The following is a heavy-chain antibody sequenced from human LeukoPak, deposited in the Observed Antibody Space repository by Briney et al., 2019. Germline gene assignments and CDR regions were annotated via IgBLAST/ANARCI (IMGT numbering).Heavy chain of an antibody. V-gene: IGHV3-30-3*01. CDR3: ARGPDTYLRTPFDY. D-gene: IGHD4-17*01. Sequence: GGSLRLSCAASGFTFSSYAMHWVRQAPGKGLEWVAVISYDGSNKYYADSVKGRFTISRDNSKNTLYLQMNSLRAEDTAVYYCARGPDTYLRTPFDYWGQGTLVTVSS. J-gene: IGHJ4*02. CDR1: GFTFSSYA. CDR2: ISYDGSNK.